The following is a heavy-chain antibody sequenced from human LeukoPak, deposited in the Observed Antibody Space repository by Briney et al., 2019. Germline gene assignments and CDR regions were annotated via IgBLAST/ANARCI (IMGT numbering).Heavy chain of an antibody. CDR1: GYTFTSYD. J-gene: IGHJ5*02. CDR2: MNPNRGNT. CDR3: ARGPPGDCSGGSCYRVWFDP. Sequence: ASVSVSCKASGYTFTSYDINWVPQATGQGLEWRGWMNPNRGNTGYAQKFQGRVTMTRNTSISTAYMELSSLRSEDTAVYYCARGPPGDCSGGSCYRVWFDPWGQGTLVTVSS. V-gene: IGHV1-8*01. D-gene: IGHD2-15*01.